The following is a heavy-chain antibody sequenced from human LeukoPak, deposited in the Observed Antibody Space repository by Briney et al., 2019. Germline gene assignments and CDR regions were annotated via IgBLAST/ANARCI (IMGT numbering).Heavy chain of an antibody. CDR2: INPNSGGT. J-gene: IGHJ5*02. CDR1: GYTFTGYY. CDR3: ARVIRQQLARWFDP. Sequence: ASVSVSCKASGYTFTGYYMHWVRQAPGQGLEGMGWINPNSGGTNYAQKFQGRVTMTRDTSISTAYMELSRLRSDDTAVYYCARVIRQQLARWFDPWGQGTLVTVSS. V-gene: IGHV1-2*02. D-gene: IGHD6-13*01.